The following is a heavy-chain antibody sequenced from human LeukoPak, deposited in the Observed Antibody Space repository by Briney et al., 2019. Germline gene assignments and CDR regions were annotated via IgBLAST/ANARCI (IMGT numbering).Heavy chain of an antibody. CDR3: ARTMLIAVPGISANWFDP. CDR1: VYSISSGFY. Sequence: SETLSLTCTVSVYSISSGFYGGWTRQPPGKGLEWIGSIYHSGSTYYKPSLKNRVTISVDTSKNQFSLKLSSVTAADTAVYYCARTMLIAVPGISANWFDPWGQGTLVTVSS. J-gene: IGHJ5*02. CDR2: IYHSGST. D-gene: IGHD6-19*01. V-gene: IGHV4-38-2*02.